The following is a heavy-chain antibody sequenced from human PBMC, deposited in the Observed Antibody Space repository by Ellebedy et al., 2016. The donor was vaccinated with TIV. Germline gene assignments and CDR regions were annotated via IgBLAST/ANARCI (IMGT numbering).Heavy chain of an antibody. Sequence: PGGSLRLSCAASGFTFSSYWMHWVRQAPGQGLVWVSLLNSDGSSTSYADSVKGRFTISRDNAKNTLYLQMNSLRAEDTAVYYCARNRYCSRGNCYALGYWGQGTLVTVSS. CDR3: ARNRYCSRGNCYALGY. J-gene: IGHJ4*02. D-gene: IGHD2-15*01. CDR2: LNSDGSST. V-gene: IGHV3-74*01. CDR1: GFTFSSYW.